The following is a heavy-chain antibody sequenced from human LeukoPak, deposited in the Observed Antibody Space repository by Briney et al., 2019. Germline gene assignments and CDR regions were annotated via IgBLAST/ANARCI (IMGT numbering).Heavy chain of an antibody. CDR1: GFTFSSYS. J-gene: IGHJ4*02. CDR3: AGGPELQLWLYDY. V-gene: IGHV3-21*01. D-gene: IGHD5-18*01. Sequence: GGSLRLSCAASGFTFSSYSMNWVRQAPGKGLEWVSSISSSSSYIYYADSVKGRFTISRDNAKNSLYLQMNSLRAEDTAVYYCAGGPELQLWLYDYWGQGTLVTVSS. CDR2: ISSSSSYI.